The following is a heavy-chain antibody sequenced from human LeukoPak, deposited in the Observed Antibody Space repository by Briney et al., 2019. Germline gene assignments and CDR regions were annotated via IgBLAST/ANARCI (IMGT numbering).Heavy chain of an antibody. J-gene: IGHJ4*02. CDR3: VKDRSGSGSYYPDH. V-gene: IGHV3-23*01. D-gene: IGHD3-10*01. CDR1: GFTFSSYA. Sequence: PGGSLRLSCATSGFTFSSYAMSWVRQAPGKGLEWVSVISGGGGSTYYADSMKGRFTVSRDNSKNTLYLQMNSLRVEDTAVYYCVKDRSGSGSYYPDHWGQGTLVTVSS. CDR2: ISGGGGST.